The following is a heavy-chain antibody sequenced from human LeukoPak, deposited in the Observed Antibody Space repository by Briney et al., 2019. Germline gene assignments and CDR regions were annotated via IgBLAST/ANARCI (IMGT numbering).Heavy chain of an antibody. D-gene: IGHD1-26*01. CDR3: ARVGGGTIDL. Sequence: PSETLSLTCTVSGASINSDDYYWSWIRQRPEEGLEWMGYISYIGNTFYNPSLKRRLSISVDTSNNQFSLRLTSVAGADTAVYYCARVGGGTIDLWGQGTLVTVSS. J-gene: IGHJ5*02. CDR2: ISYIGNT. CDR1: GASINSDDYY. V-gene: IGHV4-30-4*01.